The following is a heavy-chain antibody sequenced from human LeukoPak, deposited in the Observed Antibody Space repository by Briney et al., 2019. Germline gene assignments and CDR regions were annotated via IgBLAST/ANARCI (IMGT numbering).Heavy chain of an antibody. J-gene: IGHJ5*02. Sequence: SETLSLTCAVYGGSFSGYYWSWIRQPPGKGLEWIGEISHSGSTNYNPSLKSRVTISVDTSKNQFSLKLSSVTAADTAVYYCARERDDYNWNYGDRNWFDPWGQGTLVTVSS. V-gene: IGHV4-34*01. CDR1: GGSFSGYY. CDR2: ISHSGST. CDR3: ARERDDYNWNYGDRNWFDP. D-gene: IGHD1-7*01.